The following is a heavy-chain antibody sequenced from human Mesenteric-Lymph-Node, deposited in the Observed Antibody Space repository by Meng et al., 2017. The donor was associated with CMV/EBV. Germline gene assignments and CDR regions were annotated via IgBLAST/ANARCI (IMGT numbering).Heavy chain of an antibody. CDR1: GGSIGSSSYY. J-gene: IGHJ4*02. Sequence: SETLSLTCTVSGGSIGSSSYYWGWIRQPPGKGLEWIGEINHSGSTNYNPSLKSRVTISVDTSKNQFSLKLSSVTAADTAVYYCARGWRTGTRYDYWGQGTLVTVSS. CDR3: ARGWRTGTRYDY. V-gene: IGHV4-39*07. CDR2: INHSGST. D-gene: IGHD1/OR15-1a*01.